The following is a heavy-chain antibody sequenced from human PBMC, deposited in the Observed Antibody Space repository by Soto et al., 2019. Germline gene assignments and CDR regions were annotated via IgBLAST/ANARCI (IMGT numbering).Heavy chain of an antibody. V-gene: IGHV6-1*01. J-gene: IGHJ3*02. D-gene: IGHD3-9*01. CDR2: TYYRSKWYN. Sequence: SQTLSLTCAISGDSVSSNSAAWNWIRQSPSRGLEWLGRTYYRSKWYNDYAVSVKSRITINPDTSKNQFSLQLNSVTPEDTAVYYCSRADYDILTGYPRAGAFDIWGQGTMVTVS. CDR3: SRADYDILTGYPRAGAFDI. CDR1: GDSVSSNSAA.